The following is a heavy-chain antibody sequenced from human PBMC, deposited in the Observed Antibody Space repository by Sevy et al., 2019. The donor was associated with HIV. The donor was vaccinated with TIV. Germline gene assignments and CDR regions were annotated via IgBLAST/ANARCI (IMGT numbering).Heavy chain of an antibody. D-gene: IGHD3-3*01. CDR2: IKSHGTIT. Sequence: GGSLRLSCAASGFTFSSHWMFWVRQAPAKGLMWVSHIKSHGTITNYADSVKGRFAISRDNAKNTVYLRMDSLRAEDTAVYYCARGQLLQFLEWPSYSLDVWGQGTTVTVSS. CDR3: ARGQLLQFLEWPSYSLDV. CDR1: GFTFSSHW. J-gene: IGHJ6*02. V-gene: IGHV3-74*01.